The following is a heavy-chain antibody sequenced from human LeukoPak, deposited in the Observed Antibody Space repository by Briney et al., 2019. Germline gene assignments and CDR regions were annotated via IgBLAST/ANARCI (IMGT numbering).Heavy chain of an antibody. CDR2: IKQDGSEK. V-gene: IGHV3-7*01. J-gene: IGHJ4*02. Sequence: GGSLRVSCAASGFTFSSYWMSWVRQAPGKGLEWVANIKQDGSEKYYVDSVKGRFTISRDNAKNSLYLQMNSLRAEDTAVYYCARFTVGGKYAYWGQGTLVTVSS. D-gene: IGHD4-23*01. CDR1: GFTFSSYW. CDR3: ARFTVGGKYAY.